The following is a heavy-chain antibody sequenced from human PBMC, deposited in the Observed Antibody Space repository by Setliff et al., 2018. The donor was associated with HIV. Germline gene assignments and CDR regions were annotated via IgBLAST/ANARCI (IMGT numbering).Heavy chain of an antibody. Sequence: PSETLSLTCAVYGGSFSGYYWTWIRQPPGKGLEWIGEINHSGSTNYNPSLQSRVTISIDTFKNQFSLNMSSVTAADTAVYYCARGKQWLPHVYWGKGTLVTVSS. CDR3: ARGKQWLPHVY. D-gene: IGHD6-19*01. CDR2: INHSGST. CDR1: GGSFSGYY. V-gene: IGHV4-34*01. J-gene: IGHJ4*02.